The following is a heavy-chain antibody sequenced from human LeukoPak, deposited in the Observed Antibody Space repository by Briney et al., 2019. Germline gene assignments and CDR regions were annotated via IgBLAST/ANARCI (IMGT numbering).Heavy chain of an antibody. Sequence: PSETLSLTCTVSGYSITSGHYWGWIRQPPGKGLEWIGNIYHSGSTYYNPSLNSRVTISVDTSKNHLSLRLTSVTAADTAVYYCARDFPAWELRRAFDIWGQGTMVTVSS. CDR1: GYSITSGHY. J-gene: IGHJ3*02. CDR3: ARDFPAWELRRAFDI. D-gene: IGHD1-26*01. CDR2: IYHSGST. V-gene: IGHV4-38-2*02.